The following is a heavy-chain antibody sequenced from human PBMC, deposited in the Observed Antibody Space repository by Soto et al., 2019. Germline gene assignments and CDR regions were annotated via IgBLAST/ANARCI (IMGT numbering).Heavy chain of an antibody. CDR1: GGSISSYY. V-gene: IGHV4-59*01. J-gene: IGHJ5*02. CDR3: AREGYSSSSGFDP. CDR2: IYYSGST. Sequence: SETLSLTCTVSGGSISSYYWSWIRQPPGKGLEWIGYIYYSGSTNYNPSLKSRVTISVDTSKNQFSLKLSSVTAADTVLFYCAREGYSSSSGFDPWGQGTLVTVSS. D-gene: IGHD6-6*01.